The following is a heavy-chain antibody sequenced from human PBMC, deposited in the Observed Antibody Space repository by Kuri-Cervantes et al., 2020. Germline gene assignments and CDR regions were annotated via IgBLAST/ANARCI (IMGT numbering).Heavy chain of an antibody. D-gene: IGHD2-15*01. CDR1: GYTFTSYD. CDR2: MNPNSGNT. J-gene: IGHJ4*02. V-gene: IGHV1-8*01. Sequence: ASVNVSCKASGYTFTSYDINWVRQATGQGLEWMGWMNPNSGNTGYAQKFQGRVTMTRDTSISTAYMALSRLRSDDTAVYYCARGPPRGCSGGSCPTVFDYWGQGTLVTVSS. CDR3: ARGPPRGCSGGSCPTVFDY.